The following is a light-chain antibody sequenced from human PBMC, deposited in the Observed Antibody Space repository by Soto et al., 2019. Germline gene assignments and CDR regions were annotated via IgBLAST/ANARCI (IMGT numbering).Light chain of an antibody. CDR3: QQYGSSPFT. Sequence: EIVLTQSPGTLSLSPGERATLSCRASQSVSSSYLAWYQQKPGQAPGLLIYGASSRATGIPDRFSGSGSGTDFTLTISRLEPEDFAVYYCQQYGSSPFTVXPGTKVDSK. CDR2: GAS. V-gene: IGKV3-20*01. J-gene: IGKJ3*01. CDR1: QSVSSSY.